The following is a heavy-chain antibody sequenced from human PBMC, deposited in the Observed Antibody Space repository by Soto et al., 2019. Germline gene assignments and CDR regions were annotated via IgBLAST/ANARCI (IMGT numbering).Heavy chain of an antibody. Sequence: QVQLVQSGAEVKKPGSSVKVSCKASGGTFSSYASSWVRQAPGQGLEWMGGIIPIFGTANYAQKFQGRVTITADESTSTAYMELSSLRSEDTAVYYCARGSNVEMVSWVWYWGQGTLVTVSS. J-gene: IGHJ4*02. CDR3: ARGSNVEMVSWVWY. V-gene: IGHV1-69*12. CDR2: IIPIFGTA. D-gene: IGHD6-13*01. CDR1: GGTFSSYA.